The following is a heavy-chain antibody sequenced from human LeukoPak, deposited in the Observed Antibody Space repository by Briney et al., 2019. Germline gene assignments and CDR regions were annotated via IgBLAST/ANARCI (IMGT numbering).Heavy chain of an antibody. CDR1: GFTFSSYG. Sequence: GGSLRLSCAASGFTFSSYGMHWVRQAPGKGLEWVAFIRYDGSNKYYADSVKGRFTISRDNSKNTLYLQMNGLRAEDTAVYYCAKMVSLDYYYYMDVWGKGTTVTVSS. V-gene: IGHV3-30*02. J-gene: IGHJ6*03. CDR3: AKMVSLDYYYYMDV. CDR2: IRYDGSNK. D-gene: IGHD4-23*01.